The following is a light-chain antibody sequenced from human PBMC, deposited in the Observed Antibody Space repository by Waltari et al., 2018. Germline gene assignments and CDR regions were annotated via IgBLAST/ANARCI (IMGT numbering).Light chain of an antibody. CDR1: QSIGNY. J-gene: IGKJ4*01. CDR3: QHRSNWPLT. CDR2: EAS. V-gene: IGKV3-11*01. Sequence: EIVLTKSTATLSLSTGERATLSCRASQSIGNYLVWYQQKPGQAPRLLIYEASNRATGIPARFSGRGSGTDFTLSISILEPEDFAVYYCQHRSNWPLTFGGGTKVEIK.